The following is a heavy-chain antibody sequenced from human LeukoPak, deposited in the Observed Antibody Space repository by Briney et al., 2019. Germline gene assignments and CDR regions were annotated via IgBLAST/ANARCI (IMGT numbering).Heavy chain of an antibody. D-gene: IGHD2-2*01. Sequence: PGGSLRLSCAASGFTFSSYWMEWVRQAPGKGLVWVSRIHSDGRSTSYADSVKGRFTISRDNAKNTLYLQMNSLRAEDTAVYYCARGVGYCSSTSCYWWFDPWGQGTLVTVSS. CDR3: ARGVGYCSSTSCYWWFDP. CDR1: GFTFSSYW. J-gene: IGHJ5*02. V-gene: IGHV3-74*01. CDR2: IHSDGRST.